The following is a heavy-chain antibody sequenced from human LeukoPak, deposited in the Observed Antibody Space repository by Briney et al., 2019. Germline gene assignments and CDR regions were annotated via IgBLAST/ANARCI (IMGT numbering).Heavy chain of an antibody. CDR1: GFTFDDYA. D-gene: IGHD2-15*01. CDR3: AKDGVYCSGGSCYSYYFDY. V-gene: IGHV3-9*01. J-gene: IGHJ4*02. CDR2: ISWNSGSI. Sequence: GGSLRLSCAASGFTFDDYAMHWVRQAPGKGLEWVSGISWNSGSIGYADSVKGRSTISRDNAKNSLYLQMNSLRAEDTALYYCAKDGVYCSGGSCYSYYFDYWGQGTLVTVSS.